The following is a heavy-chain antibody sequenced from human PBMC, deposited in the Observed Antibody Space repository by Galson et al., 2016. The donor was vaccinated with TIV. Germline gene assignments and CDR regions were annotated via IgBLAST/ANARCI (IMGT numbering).Heavy chain of an antibody. Sequence: SLRLSCAASGFTFGSYGFHWVRQAPGKGLEWLAFVSFDRSDTTYADSVKGRFTISRDNFKNTLYLQMSSLRTEDTAVYYCARGFSSYYFDYWGQGTLVTVSS. CDR1: GFTFGSYG. CDR3: ARGFSSYYFDY. CDR2: VSFDRSDT. V-gene: IGHV3-30*03. D-gene: IGHD6-13*01. J-gene: IGHJ4*02.